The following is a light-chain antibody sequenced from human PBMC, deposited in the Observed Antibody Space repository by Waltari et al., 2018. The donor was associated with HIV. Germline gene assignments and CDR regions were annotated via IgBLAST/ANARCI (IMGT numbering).Light chain of an antibody. CDR2: LNT. J-gene: IGLJ3*02. Sequence: QSVLTQSPSISGTPGQRVAISCSGRSPNIGTNYVSWYQQVPGTTPKLLIFLNTQRPSGVSDRFSGSVSGTSASLAISGLRSDDEANYYCAVWDNSLSAQVFGGGTTLTVL. V-gene: IGLV1-47*01. CDR1: SPNIGTNY. CDR3: AVWDNSLSAQV.